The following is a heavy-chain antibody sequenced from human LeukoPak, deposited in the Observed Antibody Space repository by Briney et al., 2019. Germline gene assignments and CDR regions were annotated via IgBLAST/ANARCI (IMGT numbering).Heavy chain of an antibody. CDR1: GSPFSSYS. V-gene: IGHV3-48*01. Sequence: GGSLRLSCAASGSPFSSYSMNWVRQAPGKGLEWVSYISDSGSNIYYLDSVKGRFTVSRDNAMNSLFLQMDRARAEDTAVYYCVRVKGTYFDFWGQGTLVTVSS. J-gene: IGHJ4*02. CDR3: VRVKGTYFDF. D-gene: IGHD1-1*01. CDR2: ISDSGSNI.